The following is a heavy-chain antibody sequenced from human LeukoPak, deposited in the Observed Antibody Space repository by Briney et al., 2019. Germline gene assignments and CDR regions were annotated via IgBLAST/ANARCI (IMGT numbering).Heavy chain of an antibody. Sequence: GGSLRLSCAASGFTFNNAWMSWVRQAPGKGLEWVANIKQDGNEKYYADSVKGRFTISRDNAKNSVHLQMNSLRAEDTALYYCATIEAVRFHYWGQGTLVTVSS. V-gene: IGHV3-7*01. CDR2: IKQDGNEK. CDR3: ATIEAVRFHY. D-gene: IGHD2/OR15-2a*01. CDR1: GFTFNNAW. J-gene: IGHJ4*02.